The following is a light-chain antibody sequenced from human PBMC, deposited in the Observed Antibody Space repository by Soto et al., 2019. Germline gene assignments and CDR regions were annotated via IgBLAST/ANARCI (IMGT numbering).Light chain of an antibody. CDR2: GAS. CDR1: RSVSKY. CDR3: QHYGSSPTT. Sequence: SVLTLSPGTLSLSPVERATLCCRGSRSVSKYLGWYQQKPGQAPRLLIYGASNRATGIPDRFSGSGSGTDFTLTIRRLEPEDFAVYYCQHYGSSPTTFGQGTKVDI. J-gene: IGKJ1*01. V-gene: IGKV3-20*01.